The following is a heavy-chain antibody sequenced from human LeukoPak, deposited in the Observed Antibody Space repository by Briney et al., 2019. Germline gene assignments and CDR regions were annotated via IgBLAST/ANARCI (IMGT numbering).Heavy chain of an antibody. V-gene: IGHV1-69*05. J-gene: IGHJ6*03. CDR2: IIPIFGTA. CDR3: ARVLRSTFPVPWVDMDV. CDR1: GGTFSSYA. Sequence: SVKVSCKASGGTFSSYAISWVRQAPGQGLEWMGGIIPIFGTANYAQKFQGRVTITTDESTSTAYMELSSLRSEDTAVYYCARVLRSTFPVPWVDMDVWGKGTTVTVSS. D-gene: IGHD2-2*01.